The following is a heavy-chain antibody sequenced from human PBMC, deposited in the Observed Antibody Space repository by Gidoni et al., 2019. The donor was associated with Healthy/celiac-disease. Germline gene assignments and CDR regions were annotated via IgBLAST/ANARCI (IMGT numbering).Heavy chain of an antibody. CDR3: ARHLPFRGNFDY. D-gene: IGHD3-16*01. J-gene: IGHJ4*02. CDR2: IYYSGST. Sequence: QLQLQESGPGLVKPSETLSLTCTVSGGSISSSSYYWGWIRQPPGKGLEWIGSIYYSGSTYYNPSLKSRVTISVDTSKNQFSLKLSSVTAADTAVYYCARHLPFRGNFDYWGQGTLVTVSS. CDR1: GGSISSSSYY. V-gene: IGHV4-39*01.